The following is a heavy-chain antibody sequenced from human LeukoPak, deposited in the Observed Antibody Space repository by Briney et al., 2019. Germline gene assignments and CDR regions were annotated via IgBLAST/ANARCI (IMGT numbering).Heavy chain of an antibody. CDR2: IHPRDSDT. J-gene: IGHJ4*02. Sequence: GESLKISCKGSGYSFTNYWIGWVRQMPGKGLEWMGIIHPRDSDTRYSPSFQDQVTISADKSISTAYLQWSSLKASDTAMYYCARRYCSGSSCYLFDYWGQGTLVTVSS. D-gene: IGHD2-15*01. CDR3: ARRYCSGSSCYLFDY. CDR1: GYSFTNYW. V-gene: IGHV5-51*01.